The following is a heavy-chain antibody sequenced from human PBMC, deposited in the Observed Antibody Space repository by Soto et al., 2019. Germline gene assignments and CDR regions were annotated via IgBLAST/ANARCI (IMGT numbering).Heavy chain of an antibody. CDR3: ARDSYDFWSGSGAGYYYYMDV. J-gene: IGHJ6*03. CDR1: GYTFTGYY. D-gene: IGHD3-3*01. CDR2: INPNSGGT. Sequence: ASVKVSCKASGYTFTGYYMHWVRQAPGQGLEWMGWINPNSGGTNYAQKFQGWVTMTRDTSISTAYMELSRLRSDDTAVYYCARDSYDFWSGSGAGYYYYMDVWGKGTTVTVSS. V-gene: IGHV1-2*04.